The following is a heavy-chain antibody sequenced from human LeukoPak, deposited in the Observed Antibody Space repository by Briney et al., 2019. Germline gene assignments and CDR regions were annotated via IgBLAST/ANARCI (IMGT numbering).Heavy chain of an antibody. CDR2: INPSGGST. CDR1: GYTFTSYY. V-gene: IGHV1-46*01. J-gene: IGHJ4*02. Sequence: ASVKVSCKASGYTFTSYYMHWVRQAPGQGLEWMGIINPSGGSTSYAQKFQGRVTMTTDTSTNTAYMELKSLRSDDTAVYYCARDRYGARSGSYDYWGQGTLVTVSS. CDR3: ARDRYGARSGSYDY. D-gene: IGHD1-26*01.